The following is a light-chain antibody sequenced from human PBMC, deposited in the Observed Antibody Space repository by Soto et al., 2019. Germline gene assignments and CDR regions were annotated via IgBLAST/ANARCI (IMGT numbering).Light chain of an antibody. CDR2: LTS. Sequence: EIVLTQSPATLSSFPGDRVTLSCRASQAVNTRLAWYQHKPGQAPRLLIYLTSNRAAGIPARFSGSGSGTDFTLTISGVEPEDFAVYYCHQRQSWPRTLGQGTKVDIK. V-gene: IGKV3-11*01. CDR1: QAVNTR. CDR3: HQRQSWPRT. J-gene: IGKJ1*01.